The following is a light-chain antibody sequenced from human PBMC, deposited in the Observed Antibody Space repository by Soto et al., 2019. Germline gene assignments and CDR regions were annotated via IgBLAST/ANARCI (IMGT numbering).Light chain of an antibody. V-gene: IGKV3-20*01. CDR3: QQYGNSSPYS. CDR2: PTS. J-gene: IGKJ2*03. CDR1: QSVSTTY. Sequence: EIVLTQSPASLSLSPGERATLSCTASQSVSTTYLAWYQLKPGQAPRLVIYPTSSKAAGIPDRYRGSGSGTEFTRTSRRLEPEEVGEYFYQQYGNSSPYSFGQGTKLQIK.